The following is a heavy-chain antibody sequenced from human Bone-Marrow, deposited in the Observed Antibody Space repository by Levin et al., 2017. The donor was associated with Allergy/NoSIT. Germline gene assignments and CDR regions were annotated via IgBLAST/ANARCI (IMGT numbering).Heavy chain of an antibody. D-gene: IGHD2-2*01. J-gene: IGHJ4*01. V-gene: IGHV3-23*01. CDR3: AKSRRQYSTSWYILDY. CDR1: GFIFNSYA. Sequence: LTGGSLRLSCAASGFIFNSYAISWLRQAPGKGLEWVSAISGSGDTTYYGDSVKGRFTISRDHSKSMLYLQMNSLRAEDTAVYFCAKSRRQYSTSWYILDYWGHGTLVTVSS. CDR2: ISGSGDTT.